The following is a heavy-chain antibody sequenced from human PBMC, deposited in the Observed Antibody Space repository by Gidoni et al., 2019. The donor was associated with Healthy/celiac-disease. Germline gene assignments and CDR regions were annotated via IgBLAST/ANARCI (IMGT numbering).Heavy chain of an antibody. Sequence: QVQLVEAGGGGVQPGRSLGLSCAAAGFTFSRDAMPWVRQAPGKGLGWVAVISYDGSNKYYADSVKGRFTISRDNSKNTLYLQMNSLRAEDTAVYYCARGHYYDSSGYYYLYYFDYWGQGTLVTVSS. V-gene: IGHV3-30*04. D-gene: IGHD3-22*01. J-gene: IGHJ4*02. CDR1: GFTFSRDA. CDR2: ISYDGSNK. CDR3: ARGHYYDSSGYYYLYYFDY.